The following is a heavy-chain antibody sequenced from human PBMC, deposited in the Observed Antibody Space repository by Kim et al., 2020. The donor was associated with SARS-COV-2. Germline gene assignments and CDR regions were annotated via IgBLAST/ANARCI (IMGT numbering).Heavy chain of an antibody. CDR2: ISSSSSTI. CDR3: ARDGGPAHYYYYRMDV. J-gene: IGHJ6*02. D-gene: IGHD3-16*01. V-gene: IGHV3-48*02. CDR1: GFTFSSYS. Sequence: GGSLRLSCAASGFTFSSYSMNWVRQAPGKGLEWVSYISSSSSTIYYADSVKGRFTISRDNAKNSLYLQMNSLRDGDTAVYYCARDGGPAHYYYYRMDVWGQGTTDTASS.